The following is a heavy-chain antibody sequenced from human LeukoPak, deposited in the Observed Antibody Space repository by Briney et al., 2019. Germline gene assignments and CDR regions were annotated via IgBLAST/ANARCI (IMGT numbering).Heavy chain of an antibody. J-gene: IGHJ4*02. CDR1: GFTFSSYG. V-gene: IGHV3-30*02. CDR2: IRYDETNK. Sequence: GGSLRLSCAASGFTFSSYGMHWVRQVPGKGLEWVAFIRYDETNKYYADSVKGRFTISRDNSKNTLYLQMNSLRAEDTAVYYCAKDERLRYFDWFHWGQGTLVTVSS. D-gene: IGHD3-9*01. CDR3: AKDERLRYFDWFH.